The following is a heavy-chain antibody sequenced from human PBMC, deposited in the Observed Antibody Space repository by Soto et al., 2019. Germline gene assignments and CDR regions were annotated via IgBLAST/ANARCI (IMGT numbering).Heavy chain of an antibody. CDR3: ARDRRSSSSSRYYYGMDV. CDR2: IWYDGSNK. D-gene: IGHD6-6*01. V-gene: IGHV3-33*01. Sequence: GGSLRLSCAASGSTFSSYGMHWVRQAPGKGLEWVAVIWYDGSNKYYADSVKGRFTISRDNSKNTLYLQMDSLRAEDTVVYYCARDRRSSSSSRYYYGMDVWGQGTTVTVSS. CDR1: GSTFSSYG. J-gene: IGHJ6*02.